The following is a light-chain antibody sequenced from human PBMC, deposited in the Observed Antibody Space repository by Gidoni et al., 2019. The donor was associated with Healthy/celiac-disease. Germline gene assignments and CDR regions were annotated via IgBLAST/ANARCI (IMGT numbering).Light chain of an antibody. CDR2: AVS. CDR1: SSDVGCYNY. V-gene: IGLV2-14*03. Sequence: QSALTQPVSVSGSPGQSITISCTGTSSDVGCYNYVSWYQQHPGKAPKLMIYAVSTRPSGVSNRFSGSKSGNTASLTISVLQAEDEADYYCSSYTSSSTQLVFGGGTKLTVL. J-gene: IGLJ3*02. CDR3: SSYTSSSTQLV.